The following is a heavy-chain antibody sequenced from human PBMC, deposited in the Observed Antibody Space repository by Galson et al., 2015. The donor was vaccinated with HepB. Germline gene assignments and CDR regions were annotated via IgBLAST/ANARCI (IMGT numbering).Heavy chain of an antibody. CDR2: INHSGST. J-gene: IGHJ4*02. CDR3: ARFVVVTAIRRYFDY. D-gene: IGHD2-21*02. CDR1: GGSFSGYY. V-gene: IGHV4-34*01. Sequence: ETLSLTCAVYGGSFSGYYWSWIRQPPGKGLEWIGEINHSGSTNYNPSLKSRVTISVDTSKNQFSLKLSSVTAADTAVYYCARFVVVTAIRRYFDYWGQGTLVTVSS.